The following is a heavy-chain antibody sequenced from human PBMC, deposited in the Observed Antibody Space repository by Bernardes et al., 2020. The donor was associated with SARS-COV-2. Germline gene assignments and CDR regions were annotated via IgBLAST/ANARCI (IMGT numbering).Heavy chain of an antibody. Sequence: SFPTLLKPTQTLTLTCTFSGFSLSTRGVGVGWIRQPPGKALEWLGLIYWDDDNRYSPSLKSRLTITKDTSKNQVALTLTNVDPVDTATYFCVHRPYLSAYFFDYWGQGALVTVSS. V-gene: IGHV2-5*02. CDR1: GFSLSTRGVG. CDR2: IYWDDDN. J-gene: IGHJ4*02. CDR3: VHRPYLSAYFFDY.